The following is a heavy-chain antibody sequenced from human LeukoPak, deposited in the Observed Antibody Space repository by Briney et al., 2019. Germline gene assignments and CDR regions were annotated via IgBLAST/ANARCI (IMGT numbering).Heavy chain of an antibody. J-gene: IGHJ6*02. V-gene: IGHV4-59*08. Sequence: PSETLSLTCTVSVGSISGYYGCWSWQPPGQGLEWIGYISYSGSTTYNPTLKSRVIISVDTSKNQFSLKLSSMTAADTAVYYCARHNYCGDCYSRYYYYNGIDVWGQGTTVTVSS. CDR3: ARHNYCGDCYSRYYYYNGIDV. CDR2: ISYSGST. D-gene: IGHD2-21*02. CDR1: VGSISGYY.